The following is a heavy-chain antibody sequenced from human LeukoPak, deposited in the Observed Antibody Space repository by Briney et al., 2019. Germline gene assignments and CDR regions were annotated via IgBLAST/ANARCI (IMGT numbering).Heavy chain of an antibody. Sequence: GGSLRLSCTPSGFIFSSYWMTWVRQAPGKGLEWVANIRPDGGAQNYVDSVKGRFTISRDNAKNSVFLQMNSLRVEDTAVYYCARATVATAGTEWGQGTLVTVSS. V-gene: IGHV3-7*01. CDR1: GFIFSSYW. D-gene: IGHD6-13*01. CDR2: IRPDGGAQ. CDR3: ARATVATAGTE. J-gene: IGHJ4*02.